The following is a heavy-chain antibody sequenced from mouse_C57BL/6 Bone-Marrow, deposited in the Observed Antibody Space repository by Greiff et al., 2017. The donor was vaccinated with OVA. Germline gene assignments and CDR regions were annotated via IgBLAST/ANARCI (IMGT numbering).Heavy chain of an antibody. CDR1: GFTFSDYY. J-gene: IGHJ4*01. Sequence: EVKLVESEGGLVQPGSSMKLSCTASGFTFSDYYMAWVRQVPEKGLEWVANINYDGSSTYYLDSLKSRFIISRDNAKNILYLQMSSLKSEDTATYYCARVLLRHYAMDYWGQGTSVTVSS. V-gene: IGHV5-16*01. CDR2: INYDGSST. CDR3: ARVLLRHYAMDY. D-gene: IGHD1-1*01.